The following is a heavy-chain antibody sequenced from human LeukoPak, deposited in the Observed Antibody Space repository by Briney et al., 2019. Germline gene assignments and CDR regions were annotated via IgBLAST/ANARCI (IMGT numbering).Heavy chain of an antibody. D-gene: IGHD1-26*01. Sequence: GGSLRLSCAASGFTFSSYDMNWVRQAPGKGLEWVSYISSSGATIYYADSVKGRFTISRDNAKKSLYLQVNSLRAEDTAVYCCARDGGVYSGTYFDYWGQGTLVTVSS. J-gene: IGHJ4*02. CDR3: ARDGGVYSGTYFDY. CDR1: GFTFSSYD. CDR2: ISSSGATI. V-gene: IGHV3-48*03.